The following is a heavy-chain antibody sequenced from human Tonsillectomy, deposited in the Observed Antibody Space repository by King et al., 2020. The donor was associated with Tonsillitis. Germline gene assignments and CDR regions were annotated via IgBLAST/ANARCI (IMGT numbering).Heavy chain of an antibody. V-gene: IGHV4-38-2*02. CDR1: GYSISSGYY. CDR2: IYQSGSP. Sequence: VQLQESGPGLVKPSETLSLSCTVSGYSISSGYYWGWIRQPPGKGLEWLGNIYQSGSPYYNPSLKSRLTMSVDTSKNQFSLELSSVTAADTALYYCARLGTGTNIFDYWSQGTLVTVSS. J-gene: IGHJ4*02. CDR3: ARLGTGTNIFDY. D-gene: IGHD1-7*01.